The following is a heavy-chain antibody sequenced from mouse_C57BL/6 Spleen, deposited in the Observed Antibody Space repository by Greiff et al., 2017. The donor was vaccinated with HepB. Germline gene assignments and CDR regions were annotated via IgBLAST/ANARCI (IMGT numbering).Heavy chain of an antibody. D-gene: IGHD2-4*01. V-gene: IGHV1-19*01. CDR2: INPYNGGT. CDR1: GYTFTDYY. J-gene: IGHJ3*01. Sequence: EVQLQESGPVLVKPGASVKMSCKASGYTFTDYYMNWVKQSHGKSLEWIGVINPYNGGTSYNQKFKGKATLTVDKSSSTAYMELNSLTSEDSAVYYCARGKDYDYAWFAYWGQGTLVTVSA. CDR3: ARGKDYDYAWFAY.